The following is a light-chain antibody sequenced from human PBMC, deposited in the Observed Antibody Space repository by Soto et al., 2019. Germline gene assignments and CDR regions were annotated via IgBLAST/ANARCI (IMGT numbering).Light chain of an antibody. V-gene: IGLV2-14*01. CDR1: SSDVGGYNY. CDR2: DVS. J-gene: IGLJ1*01. Sequence: HSVLTQPAYVSGSPGQSITISCTGTSSDVGGYNYVSWYQQHPGKAPKLMIYDVSNRPSGVSNRFSGSKSGNTASLTISGLQAEDEADYYCSSYTSSSTLGVFGTGTKVTVL. CDR3: SSYTSSSTLGV.